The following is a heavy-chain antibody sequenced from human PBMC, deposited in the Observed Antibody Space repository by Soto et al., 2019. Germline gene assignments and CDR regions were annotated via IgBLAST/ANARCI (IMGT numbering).Heavy chain of an antibody. V-gene: IGHV3-30*18. CDR2: ISYDGSNK. CDR1: GFTFSSYG. J-gene: IGHJ4*02. D-gene: IGHD3-10*01. Sequence: QVQLVESGGGVVQPGRSLRLSCAASGFTFSSYGMHWVRQAPGKGLEWVAVISYDGSNKYYADSVKGRFTISRDNSKNTLYLQMNSLRAEDTAVYYCAKELGVRGVIRAIDYWGQGTLVTVSS. CDR3: AKELGVRGVIRAIDY.